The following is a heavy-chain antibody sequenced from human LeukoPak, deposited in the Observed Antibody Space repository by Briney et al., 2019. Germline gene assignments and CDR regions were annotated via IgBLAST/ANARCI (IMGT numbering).Heavy chain of an antibody. CDR1: GFTVSSNY. Sequence: PGGSLRLSCAASGFTVSSNYMSWVRQAPGKGLEWVSVIYSGGSTYYADSVKGRFTISRDNSKNTLYLQMNSLRAEDTAVYYCARATWYYYGSGPPDYWGQGTLVTVSS. CDR3: ARATWYYYGSGPPDY. D-gene: IGHD3-10*01. V-gene: IGHV3-53*01. CDR2: IYSGGST. J-gene: IGHJ4*02.